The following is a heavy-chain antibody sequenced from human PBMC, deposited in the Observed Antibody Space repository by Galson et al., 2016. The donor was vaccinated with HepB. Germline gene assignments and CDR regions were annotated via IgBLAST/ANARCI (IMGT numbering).Heavy chain of an antibody. V-gene: IGHV3-7*03. Sequence: SLRLSCAASGFTFNNYWMSGGRQAPGKGLEWVATIKGDASDKYYVDSVKGRFTISRDNAHTLVYLQMNSLRAEDTGLYYCSRDLWDTVVVPSAPGLNWFDPWGQGTLVSVSS. J-gene: IGHJ5*02. CDR2: IKGDASDK. D-gene: IGHD2-2*01. CDR3: SRDLWDTVVVPSAPGLNWFDP. CDR1: GFTFNNYW.